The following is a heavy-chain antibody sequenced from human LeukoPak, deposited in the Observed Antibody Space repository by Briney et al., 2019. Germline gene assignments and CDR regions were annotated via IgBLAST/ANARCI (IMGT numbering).Heavy chain of an antibody. V-gene: IGHV3-21*01. D-gene: IGHD3-22*01. CDR2: ISGDSTDI. CDR3: VRRGYYDSSGYDY. Sequence: PGGSLRLSCAASGFTFSSYVMSWVRQAPGKGLEWVSSISGDSTDIYYADSVRGRFTISRDNAKNSLYLQINSLRAEDMAIYYCVRRGYYDSSGYDYWGQGTLVTVSS. CDR1: GFTFSSYV. J-gene: IGHJ4*02.